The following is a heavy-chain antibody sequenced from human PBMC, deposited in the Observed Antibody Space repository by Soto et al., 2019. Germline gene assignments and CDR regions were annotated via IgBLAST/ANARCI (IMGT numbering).Heavy chain of an antibody. Sequence: GSLRLSCAASGFTFSSYGMHWVRQAPGKGLEWVAVISYDGSNKYYADSVKGRFTISRDNSKNTLYLQMNSLRAEDTAVYYCAKGGPGYSSSWYFPHFDYWGQGTLVTV. V-gene: IGHV3-30*18. J-gene: IGHJ4*02. CDR3: AKGGPGYSSSWYFPHFDY. CDR2: ISYDGSNK. D-gene: IGHD6-13*01. CDR1: GFTFSSYG.